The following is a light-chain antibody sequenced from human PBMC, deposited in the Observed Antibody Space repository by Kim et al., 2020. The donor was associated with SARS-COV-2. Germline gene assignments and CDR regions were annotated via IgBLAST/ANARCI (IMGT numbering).Light chain of an antibody. CDR1: QSISNY. V-gene: IGKV1-39*01. CDR3: QQSYKNPWM. CDR2: AAS. Sequence: DIQMTQSPSYLSASVGDRVTITCRASQSISNYLNWYQQRPGKAPKLLIYAASSLQSGVPSRFSGSGSETDFTLTISSLQPEDSASYYCQQSYKNPWMFGEGTKVDIK. J-gene: IGKJ1*01.